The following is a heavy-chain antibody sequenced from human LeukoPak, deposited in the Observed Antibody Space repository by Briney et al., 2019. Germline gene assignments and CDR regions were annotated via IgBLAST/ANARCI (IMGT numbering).Heavy chain of an antibody. CDR1: GDSVSNGGYY. CDR3: ARSQPFTTYDY. Sequence: SETLSLTCTFSGDSVSNGGYYWSWIRQPPGKGLEWIGYIHYSGSTNYSPSLKSRVTISVDPSKNQFSLKLSSVTAADTAVYYCARSQPFTTYDYWGQGTLVTVSS. V-gene: IGHV4-61*08. CDR2: IHYSGST. J-gene: IGHJ4*02. D-gene: IGHD3-3*01.